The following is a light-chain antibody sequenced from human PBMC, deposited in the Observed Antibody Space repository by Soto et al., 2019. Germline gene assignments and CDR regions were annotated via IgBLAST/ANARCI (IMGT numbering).Light chain of an antibody. CDR1: QSVSSY. Sequence: EIVLTQSPATLSLSRGERATLSCRASQSVSSYLAWYQQKPGQAPRLLIYDASNRATGIPARFSGSGSGTNFTLTISSLEPEDFAVYYCQQRSNWLTFGQGTRLEI. CDR2: DAS. V-gene: IGKV3-11*01. J-gene: IGKJ5*01. CDR3: QQRSNWLT.